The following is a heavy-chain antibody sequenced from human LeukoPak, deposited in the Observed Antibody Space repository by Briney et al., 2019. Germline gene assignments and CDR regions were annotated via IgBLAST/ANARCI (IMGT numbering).Heavy chain of an antibody. CDR2: ISGSGGST. Sequence: GGSLRLSCAASGFTFSSYAMSWVRQAPGKGLEWVSAISGSGGSTYYADSVKGRFTISRDNSKNTLYLQMNSPRAEDTAVYYCARNLNSGNYYYFDYWGQGTLVTVSS. CDR1: GFTFSSYA. D-gene: IGHD1-26*01. V-gene: IGHV3-23*01. CDR3: ARNLNSGNYYYFDY. J-gene: IGHJ4*02.